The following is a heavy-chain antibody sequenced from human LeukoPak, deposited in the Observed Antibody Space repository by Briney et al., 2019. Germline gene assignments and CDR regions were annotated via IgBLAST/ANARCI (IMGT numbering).Heavy chain of an antibody. CDR2: INPSGGST. CDR1: GYTFTSYY. J-gene: IGHJ4*02. CDR3: ARFPLVAAATFDY. Sequence: ASVKVSCKASGYTFTSYYMHWVRQAPGQGLEWMGIINPSGGSTSYAQKFQGRVTMTRDTSTSTVYMELRSLRSDDTAVYYCARFPLVAAATFDYWGQGTLVTVSS. D-gene: IGHD6-13*01. V-gene: IGHV1-46*01.